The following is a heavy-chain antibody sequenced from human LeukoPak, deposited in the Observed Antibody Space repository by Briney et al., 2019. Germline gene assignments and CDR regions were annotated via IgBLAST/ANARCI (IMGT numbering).Heavy chain of an antibody. CDR2: FDPEDGET. D-gene: IGHD3-22*01. Sequence: ASVKVSCTVSGYTLTELSMHWVRQAPGKGLAWMGGFDPEDGETIYAQKFQGRVTMTEDTSTDTAYMELSSLRSEDTAVYYCATDPDYDSSGYSYWYFDLWGRGTLVTVSS. V-gene: IGHV1-24*01. J-gene: IGHJ2*01. CDR3: ATDPDYDSSGYSYWYFDL. CDR1: GYTLTELS.